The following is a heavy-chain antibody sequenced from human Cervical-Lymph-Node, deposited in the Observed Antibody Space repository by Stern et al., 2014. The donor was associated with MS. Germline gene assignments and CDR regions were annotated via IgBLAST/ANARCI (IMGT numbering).Heavy chain of an antibody. V-gene: IGHV1-8*01. J-gene: IGHJ4*02. CDR2: MNPNSGNT. D-gene: IGHD3-9*01. Sequence: QVQLVESGAEVKKPGASVKVSCKASGYTFTSYDINWVRQATGQGLEWMGWMNPNSGNTGYAQKFQGRVTMTRNTSISTAYMELSSLRSEDTAVYYCARGRRDILTGYPHYYFDYWGQGTLVTVSS. CDR1: GYTFTSYD. CDR3: ARGRRDILTGYPHYYFDY.